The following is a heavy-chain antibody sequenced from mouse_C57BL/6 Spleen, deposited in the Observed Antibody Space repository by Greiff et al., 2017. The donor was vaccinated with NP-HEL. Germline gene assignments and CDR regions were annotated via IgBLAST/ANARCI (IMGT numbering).Heavy chain of an antibody. CDR1: GFTFSDYY. J-gene: IGHJ4*01. CDR2: ISNGGGST. Sequence: EVQGVESGGGLVQPGGSLKLSCAASGFTFSDYYMYWVRQTPEKRLEWVAYISNGGGSTYYPDTVKGRFTISRDNAKNTLYLQMSRLKSEDTAMYYCARGLAMDYWGQGTSVTVSS. CDR3: ARGLAMDY. V-gene: IGHV5-12*01.